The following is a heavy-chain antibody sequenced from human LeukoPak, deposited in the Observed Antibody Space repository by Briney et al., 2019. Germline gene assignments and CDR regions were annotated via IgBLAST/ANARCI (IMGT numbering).Heavy chain of an antibody. Sequence: GESLKISCKGSGYSFTSYWIGWVRQMPGEGLEWMGVIYPGDSDTRYSPSFQGQVTISADKSISTAYLQWSSLKASDTAMYYCASSTYSSSWSDAFDIWGQGTMVTVSS. CDR2: IYPGDSDT. V-gene: IGHV5-51*01. D-gene: IGHD6-13*01. J-gene: IGHJ3*02. CDR3: ASSTYSSSWSDAFDI. CDR1: GYSFTSYW.